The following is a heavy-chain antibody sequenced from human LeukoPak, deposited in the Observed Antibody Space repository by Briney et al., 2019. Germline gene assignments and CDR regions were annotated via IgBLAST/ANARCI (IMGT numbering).Heavy chain of an antibody. CDR1: GYSISSGYY. D-gene: IGHD6-19*01. CDR3: ARHRQWLGPNDY. J-gene: IGHJ4*02. V-gene: IGHV4-38-2*01. CDR2: MHHSGST. Sequence: KPSETLSLTCAISGYSISSGYYWEWIRQPPGKGLEWIGSMHHSGSTYYNSSLKSRVTISLDTSKNQFSLRLSSVTAADTAVYYCARHRQWLGPNDYWGQGTLVTVSS.